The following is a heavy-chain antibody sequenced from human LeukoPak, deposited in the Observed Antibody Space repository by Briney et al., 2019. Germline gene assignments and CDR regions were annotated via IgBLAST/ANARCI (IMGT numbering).Heavy chain of an antibody. J-gene: IGHJ4*02. D-gene: IGHD3-22*01. Sequence: SETLSLTCTVSGGSISRNYWSWIRQPPGKGLEWIGYIYYSGSTDYNPSLKSRVTISVDTSKNQFSLRLSSVTAADTAVYYCARHDSSGYYFVLWGQGTLVTVSS. CDR2: IYYSGST. V-gene: IGHV4-59*08. CDR3: ARHDSSGYYFVL. CDR1: GGSISRNY.